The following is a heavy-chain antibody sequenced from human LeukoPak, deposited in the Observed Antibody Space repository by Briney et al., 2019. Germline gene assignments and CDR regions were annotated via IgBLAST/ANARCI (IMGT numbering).Heavy chain of an antibody. CDR2: IYYSGST. CDR3: ARRSVVRGYFDY. V-gene: IGHV4-39*01. D-gene: IGHD3-22*01. Sequence: SETLSLTCTVSGGSISSSSYCWGWIRQPPGKGLEWIGSIYYSGSTYYNPSLKSRVTISVDTSKNQFSLKLSSVTAADTAVYYCARRSVVRGYFDYWGQGTLVTVSS. CDR1: GGSISSSSYC. J-gene: IGHJ4*02.